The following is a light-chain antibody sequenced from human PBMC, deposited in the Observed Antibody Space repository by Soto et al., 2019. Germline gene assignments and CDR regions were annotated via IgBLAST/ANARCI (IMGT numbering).Light chain of an antibody. CDR1: QFVSSTY. V-gene: IGKV3-20*01. CDR2: GAS. J-gene: IGKJ4*01. CDR3: QQYGISPFT. Sequence: EVVLTQSPGTLSLSPGARATLSCSASQFVSSTYLAWYQQRPGQAPRLLIYGASSRATGIPDRFSGGGSETDFTLTISRLESEDSAVYYCQQYGISPFTFGGGTKVDIK.